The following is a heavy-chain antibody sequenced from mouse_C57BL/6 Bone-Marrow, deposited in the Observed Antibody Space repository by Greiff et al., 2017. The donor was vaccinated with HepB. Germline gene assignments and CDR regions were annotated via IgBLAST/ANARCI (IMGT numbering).Heavy chain of an antibody. CDR3: ARRNAGSYGAMDY. Sequence: EVKLLESGGGLVKPGASLKLSCAASGFTFSDSGMHWVRQAPGKGLEWVAYISSGSSTINYADTVKGRFTISRDNTKNTLFRQMTSLRSEDTAMYYCARRNAGSYGAMDYRGQGTSVTVAS. V-gene: IGHV5-17*01. CDR2: ISSGSSTI. J-gene: IGHJ4*01. D-gene: IGHD1-1*02. CDR1: GFTFSDSG.